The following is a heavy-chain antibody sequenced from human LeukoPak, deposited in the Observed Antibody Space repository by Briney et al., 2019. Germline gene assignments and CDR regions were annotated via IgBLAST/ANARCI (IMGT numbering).Heavy chain of an antibody. CDR2: MNPTSGNT. CDR3: VRALRGHYGGGYYFYYIDV. V-gene: IGHV1-8*03. CDR1: ANTFTSYD. J-gene: IGHJ6*03. Sequence: ASVKVSCKASANTFTSYDINWVRQASGQGLEWMGWMNPTSGNTGYAQKFQGRVTITRNTSITTAYMELSSLRSEDTAVYYCVRALRGHYGGGYYFYYIDVWGEGTTVTVSS. D-gene: IGHD4-23*01.